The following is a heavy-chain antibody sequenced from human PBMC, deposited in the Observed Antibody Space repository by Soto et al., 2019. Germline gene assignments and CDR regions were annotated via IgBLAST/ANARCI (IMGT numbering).Heavy chain of an antibody. V-gene: IGHV3-30*18. Sequence: QVQLVESGGGVVQPGRSLRLSCAASGFTFSSYGMHWVRQAPGKGLEWVAVISYDGSNKYYADSVKGRFTISRDNSKNTLYLQMNSLRAEDTAVYYCAKDGYSDGYFIDYWGQGTLVTVSS. J-gene: IGHJ4*02. CDR3: AKDGYSDGYFIDY. CDR1: GFTFSSYG. CDR2: ISYDGSNK. D-gene: IGHD5-18*01.